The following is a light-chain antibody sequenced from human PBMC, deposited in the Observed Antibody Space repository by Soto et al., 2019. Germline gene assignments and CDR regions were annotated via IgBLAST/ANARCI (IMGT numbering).Light chain of an antibody. Sequence: DIQMTQSPSTLSASVGDRVTITCRASQSIENWLAWYQQKPGEAPKLLIYKASTLESGVPSRFSGSGSGTEFTLTISCLQPDDVATYYCQQYNSYSQFTFGPGTKVDIK. CDR3: QQYNSYSQFT. CDR2: KAS. V-gene: IGKV1-5*03. CDR1: QSIENW. J-gene: IGKJ3*01.